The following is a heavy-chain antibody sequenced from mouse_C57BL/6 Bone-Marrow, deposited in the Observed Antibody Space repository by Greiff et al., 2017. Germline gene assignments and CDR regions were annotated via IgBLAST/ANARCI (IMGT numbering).Heavy chain of an antibody. V-gene: IGHV1-55*01. J-gene: IGHJ3*01. CDR1: GYTFTSYW. D-gene: IGHD2-4*01. CDR3: ARSLYDCGPPWMAY. Sequence: QVQLQQPGAELVKPGASVQMSCKASGYTFTSYWITWVQQRPGQGLEWIGDLYPGSGSTNYNAQFKSKATLTVDTTSSTAYMQLSSLTSEDSAVYDCARSLYDCGPPWMAYWGQGTLVTVSA. CDR2: LYPGSGST.